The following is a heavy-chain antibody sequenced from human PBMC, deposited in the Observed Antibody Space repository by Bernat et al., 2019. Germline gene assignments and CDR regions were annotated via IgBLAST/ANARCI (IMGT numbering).Heavy chain of an antibody. CDR3: ARVDHDSARYNLASVY. CDR1: GFTFSTYS. J-gene: IGHJ4*02. V-gene: IGHV3-48*01. Sequence: EVQLVESGGGLVQPGGSLRLSCAASGFTFSTYSMIWVRQAPGKGLECVSSIDSSSNSIHYADSVKGRFTVSRDNARDSLYLQMRRLRGEDTAVYFCARVDHDSARYNLASVYWGQGTLVTVAS. D-gene: IGHD3-22*01. CDR2: IDSSSNSI.